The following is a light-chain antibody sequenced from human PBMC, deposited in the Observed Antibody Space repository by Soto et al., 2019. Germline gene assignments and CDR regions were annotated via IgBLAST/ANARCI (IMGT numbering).Light chain of an antibody. CDR3: QSYDNGLSGVV. CDR1: SSNIGAGYD. CDR2: GNT. V-gene: IGLV1-40*01. Sequence: QSALTQPPSVSGAPGQRVTISCTGSSSNIGAGYDVHWYQQLPGTAPKLLIYGNTNRPSGVPDRFSGSKSGTSASLAITGLQAEDEVDYYCQSYDNGLSGVVFGGGTKVTVL. J-gene: IGLJ2*01.